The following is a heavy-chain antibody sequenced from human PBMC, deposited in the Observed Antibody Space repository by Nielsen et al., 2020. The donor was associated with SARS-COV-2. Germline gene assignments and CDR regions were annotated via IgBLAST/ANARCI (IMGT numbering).Heavy chain of an antibody. Sequence: WIRQPPGKGLEWVAVISYDGSNKYYADSVKGRFTISRDNSKNTLYLQMNSLRAEDTAVYYCARIYYYDSSGYYPDYYYYGMDVWGQGTTVTVSS. D-gene: IGHD3-22*01. J-gene: IGHJ6*02. CDR3: ARIYYYDSSGYYPDYYYYGMDV. CDR2: ISYDGSNK. V-gene: IGHV3-30-3*01.